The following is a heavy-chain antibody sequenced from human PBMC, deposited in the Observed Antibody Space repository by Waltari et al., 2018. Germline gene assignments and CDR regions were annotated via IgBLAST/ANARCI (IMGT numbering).Heavy chain of an antibody. V-gene: IGHV4-39*07. J-gene: IGHJ5*02. CDR3: ARMVRGYCISTSGHTDH. CDR1: GGSISSSSYY. Sequence: HLQLQESGPGLVKPSETLSLTCTVSGGSISSSSYYWGWVRQPPGNGLEGLRSIYQIGATSDDPSRKGRVTISVDTSKNQCSLRVSSVTAADTSVFYCARMVRGYCISTSGHTDHWVQGTLVTVSS. D-gene: IGHD2-2*01. CDR2: IYQIGAT.